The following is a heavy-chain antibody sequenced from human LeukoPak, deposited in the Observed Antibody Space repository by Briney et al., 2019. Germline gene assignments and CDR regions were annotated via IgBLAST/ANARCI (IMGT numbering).Heavy chain of an antibody. Sequence: SETLSLTCTVSGGSVSSYYWSWIRQPPGKGLEWIGYIYYSGSTNYNPSLESRVTISVDTSKNQFSLKLSSVTAADTAVYHCARDNWNYGSSMDVWGQGTTVTVSS. V-gene: IGHV4-59*02. D-gene: IGHD1-7*01. CDR3: ARDNWNYGSSMDV. CDR1: GGSVSSYY. J-gene: IGHJ6*02. CDR2: IYYSGST.